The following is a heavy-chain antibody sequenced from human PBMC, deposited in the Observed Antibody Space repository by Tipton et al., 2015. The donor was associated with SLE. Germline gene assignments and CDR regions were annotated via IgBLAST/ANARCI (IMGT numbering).Heavy chain of an antibody. CDR2: IYYTGAT. CDR1: GGSISSYY. J-gene: IGHJ6*02. D-gene: IGHD3-10*02. Sequence: TLSLTCTVSGGSISSYYWSWIRQPPGKGLEWIGYIYYTGATYFNPSLESRVTMSVDTSENQFSLRLTSVTAADTAVYYCATLVGDYESYDFGIDVWGQGTTVIVSS. CDR3: ATLVGDYESYDFGIDV. V-gene: IGHV4-59*04.